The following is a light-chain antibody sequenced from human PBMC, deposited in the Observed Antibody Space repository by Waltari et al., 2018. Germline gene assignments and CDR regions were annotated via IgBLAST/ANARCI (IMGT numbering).Light chain of an antibody. Sequence: SALTQPASVSGSPGPSIPIPCTGTSSDVGGYHYVSYYQQNPGKAPKVMIYDVTNRPSGVSNRFSGSKSDNTASLTISGLLAEDEAHYYCSSYTSSNTVIFGGGTRLTVL. CDR3: SSYTSSNTVI. J-gene: IGLJ2*01. CDR2: DVT. V-gene: IGLV2-14*03. CDR1: SSDVGGYHY.